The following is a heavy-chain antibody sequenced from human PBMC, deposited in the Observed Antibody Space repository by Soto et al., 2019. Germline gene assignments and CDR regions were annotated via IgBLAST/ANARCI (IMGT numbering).Heavy chain of an antibody. CDR1: GFTFSSYS. Sequence: EVQLVESGGGLVQPGGSLRLSCAASGFTFSSYSMNWVRQAPGKGLEWVSYISSSSSTIYYADSVKGRFTISRDNAKNALNLRTNSLRDADTAVYCCAREGSSDWINWFDHWGQGTLVTVCS. CDR2: ISSSSSTI. CDR3: AREGSSDWINWFDH. J-gene: IGHJ5*02. D-gene: IGHD6-19*01. V-gene: IGHV3-48*02.